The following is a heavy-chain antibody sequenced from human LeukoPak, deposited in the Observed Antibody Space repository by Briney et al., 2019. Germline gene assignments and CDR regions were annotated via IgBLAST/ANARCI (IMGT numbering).Heavy chain of an antibody. CDR1: GGSISSYY. CDR2: IYYSGST. CDR3: ARALTDLVITHDAFDI. V-gene: IGHV4-59*01. J-gene: IGHJ3*02. Sequence: KCSETLSLTCTVSGGSISSYYWSWIRQPPGKGLEWIGYIYYSGSTNYNPSLKSRVTISVDTSKNQFSLKLSSVTAADTAVYYCARALTDLVITHDAFDIWGQGTMVTVSS. D-gene: IGHD3-22*01.